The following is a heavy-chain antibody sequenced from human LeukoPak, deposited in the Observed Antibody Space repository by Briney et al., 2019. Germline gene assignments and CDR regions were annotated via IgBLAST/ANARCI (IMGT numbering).Heavy chain of an antibody. Sequence: GSSVKVSCKASGGTFSSYAISWVRQAPGQGLEWMEGIIPIFGTANYAQKFQGRVTITTDESTSTAYMELSSLRSEDTAVYYCARDSGGPPYFDYWGQGTLVTVSS. J-gene: IGHJ4*02. CDR1: GGTFSSYA. CDR3: ARDSGGPPYFDY. D-gene: IGHD1-26*01. CDR2: IIPIFGTA. V-gene: IGHV1-69*05.